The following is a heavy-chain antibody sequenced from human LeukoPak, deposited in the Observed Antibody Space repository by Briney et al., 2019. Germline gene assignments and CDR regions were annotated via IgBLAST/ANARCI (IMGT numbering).Heavy chain of an antibody. V-gene: IGHV3-48*01. CDR1: GFPFTKTW. CDR2: ISSSSSTI. J-gene: IGHJ3*02. Sequence: GGSLRLSCAASGFPFTKTWMNWVRQAPGKGLEWVSYISSSSSTIYYADSVKGRFTISRDNAKNSLYLQMNSLRAEDTAVYYCARDPDYYDSSGSAFDIWGQGTMVTVSS. CDR3: ARDPDYYDSSGSAFDI. D-gene: IGHD3-22*01.